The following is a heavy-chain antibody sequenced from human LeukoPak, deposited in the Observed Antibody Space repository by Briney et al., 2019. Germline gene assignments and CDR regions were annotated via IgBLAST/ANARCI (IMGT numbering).Heavy chain of an antibody. J-gene: IGHJ4*02. CDR3: AKSSYSYAFDY. V-gene: IGHV3-9*01. Sequence: GGSLRLSCAASGFTFDDYAMHWVRQAPGKGLEWVSGISWNSGSIGYADSVKGRFTISRDNAKNSLYLQMNSLRAEDTALYYCAKSSYSYAFDYWGQGTLVTVSS. D-gene: IGHD5-18*01. CDR1: GFTFDDYA. CDR2: ISWNSGSI.